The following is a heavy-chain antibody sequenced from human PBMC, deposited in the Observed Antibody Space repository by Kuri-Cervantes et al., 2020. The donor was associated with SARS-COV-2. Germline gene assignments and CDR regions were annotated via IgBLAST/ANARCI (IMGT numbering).Heavy chain of an antibody. V-gene: IGHV3-30*04. CDR1: GGTFSSYA. CDR2: ISYDGSNK. J-gene: IGHJ4*02. D-gene: IGHD3-22*01. Sequence: SCKASGGTFSSYAMHWVRQAPGKGLEWVAVISYDGSNKYYADSVKGRFTISRDNSKNTLYLQMNSLRAEDTAVYYCARDADDSSGYDYIDYWGQGTLVTVSS. CDR3: ARDADDSSGYDYIDY.